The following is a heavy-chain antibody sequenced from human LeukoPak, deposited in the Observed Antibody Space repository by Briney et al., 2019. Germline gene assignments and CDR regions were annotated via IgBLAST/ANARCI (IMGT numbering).Heavy chain of an antibody. CDR1: GFTFSSYG. V-gene: IGHV3-33*01. CDR2: IWYDGSNK. J-gene: IGHJ5*02. CDR3: ARDVETTNWFDP. D-gene: IGHD5-24*01. Sequence: PGRSLRLSCAASGFTFSSYGMHWVRQAPGKGLEWVAVIWYDGSNKYYADSAKGRFTISRDNSKNTLYLQMNSLRAEDTAVYYCARDVETTNWFDPWGQGTLVTVSS.